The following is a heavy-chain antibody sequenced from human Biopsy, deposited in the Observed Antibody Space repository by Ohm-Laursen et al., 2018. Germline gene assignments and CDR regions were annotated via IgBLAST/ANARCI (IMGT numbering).Heavy chain of an antibody. D-gene: IGHD3-10*01. CDR1: RGSFGGYY. CDR3: SRGRVEKGTRSPSWGLYDTYYKYHAMDV. Sequence: SDTLSLTCTVSRGSFGGYYWSWIRQTPGRGLQYIAYIHNDDTLYNPSLESRVTISLDTSKSQFSLKLTSVTAADTGVYFCSRGRVEKGTRSPSWGLYDTYYKYHAMDVWGPGTAVTVSS. CDR2: IHNDDT. J-gene: IGHJ6*02. V-gene: IGHV4-59*07.